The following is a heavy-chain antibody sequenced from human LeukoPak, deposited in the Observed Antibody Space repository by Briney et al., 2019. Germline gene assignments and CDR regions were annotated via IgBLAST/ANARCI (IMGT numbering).Heavy chain of an antibody. Sequence: SETLSLTCTVSGGSISSSSYYWGWIRQPPGKGLEWIGSVYYSGSTYYNPSLKSRVTISVDTSKNQFSLKLSSVTAADTAVYYCARGWGSSWPNYYYYMDVWGKGTTVTVSS. CDR1: GGSISSSSYY. J-gene: IGHJ6*03. D-gene: IGHD6-13*01. V-gene: IGHV4-39*07. CDR3: ARGWGSSWPNYYYYMDV. CDR2: VYYSGST.